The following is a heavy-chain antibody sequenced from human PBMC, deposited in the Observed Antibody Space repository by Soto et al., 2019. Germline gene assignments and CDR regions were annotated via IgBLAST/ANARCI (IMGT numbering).Heavy chain of an antibody. CDR3: AKDIGFQQHLFVFDL. CDR1: GGTLSDYA. V-gene: IGHV1-69*13. D-gene: IGHD3-10*02. CDR2: IIPMFSSS. Sequence: SVKVSCKASGGTLSDYAFSWVRQAPGQGLEWMGGIIPMFSSSSFAQKFQGRLTITADDSTSTAYMSLSSLGSADTAMYYCAKDIGFQQHLFVFDLWGPGTLVTVSS. J-gene: IGHJ4*02.